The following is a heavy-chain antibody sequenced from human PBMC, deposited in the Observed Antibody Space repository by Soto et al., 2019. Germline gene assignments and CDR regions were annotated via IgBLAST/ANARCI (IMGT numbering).Heavy chain of an antibody. CDR1: GFTFSTYA. CDR3: ARGGYCSGGSCYLGAFEI. J-gene: IGHJ3*02. V-gene: IGHV3-64*01. Sequence: PGGALRLSCAASGFTFSTYAMHWVRQAPGKGLEYVSAISGNGGSTYYANSVNGRFTISRDNSKNTLYLQMGSLRAEDMAVYYCARGGYCSGGSCYLGAFEIWGQGTMVTVSS. CDR2: ISGNGGST. D-gene: IGHD2-15*01.